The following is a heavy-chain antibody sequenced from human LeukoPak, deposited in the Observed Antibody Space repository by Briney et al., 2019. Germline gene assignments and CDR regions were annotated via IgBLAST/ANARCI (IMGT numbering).Heavy chain of an antibody. J-gene: IGHJ4*02. Sequence: GASVKVSCKASGYTFTSYGISWVRQAPGQGLEWMGCISAYNGNTNYAQKFQGRVTMTRDTSISTAYMELSRLRSDDAAVYYCARDYDILTGRHFDYWGQGTLVTVSS. CDR3: ARDYDILTGRHFDY. CDR2: ISAYNGNT. D-gene: IGHD3-9*01. CDR1: GYTFTSYG. V-gene: IGHV1-18*01.